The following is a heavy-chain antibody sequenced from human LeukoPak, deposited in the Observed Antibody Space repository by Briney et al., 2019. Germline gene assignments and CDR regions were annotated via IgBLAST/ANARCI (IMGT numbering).Heavy chain of an antibody. Sequence: GGSLRLSCAASGFTLSSYWMHWVRQAPGEGLVWVSRIYHDGSTTNYADSVKGRFTTSRDNAKNTLNLQLNSLRAEDTALYYCTRVQAGRAGLMDVWGRGTTVTVSS. CDR1: GFTLSSYW. V-gene: IGHV3-74*01. CDR3: TRVQAGRAGLMDV. J-gene: IGHJ6*02. CDR2: IYHDGSTT. D-gene: IGHD6-13*01.